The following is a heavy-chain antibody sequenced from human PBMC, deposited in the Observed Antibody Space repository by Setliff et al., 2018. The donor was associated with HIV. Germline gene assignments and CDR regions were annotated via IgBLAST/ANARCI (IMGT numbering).Heavy chain of an antibody. CDR3: ARFPPMLSGSYVRGAFDI. Sequence: GESLKISCKGSAYSFTSYWIGWVRQMPGKGLAWMGIIYPGDSDTRYSPSFQGQVTISADKSISTAYLQWSSLKASDTAVYYCARFPPMLSGSYVRGAFDIWGQGTMVTVSS. J-gene: IGHJ3*02. CDR2: IYPGDSDT. D-gene: IGHD1-26*01. CDR1: AYSFTSYW. V-gene: IGHV5-51*01.